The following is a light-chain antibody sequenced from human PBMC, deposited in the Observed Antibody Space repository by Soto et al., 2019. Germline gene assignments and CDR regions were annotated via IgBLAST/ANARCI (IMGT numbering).Light chain of an antibody. Sequence: DIQMTQSPATLSASVGDTVSITCRASQSVLTWLAWYQQKPGKAPNLLIYKASRLRDGVPSRFSGSGSGTDFTLTISSLRPDDLASYFCQHYSSYPYALGQGTNLEI. V-gene: IGKV1-5*03. CDR3: QHYSSYPYA. CDR2: KAS. J-gene: IGKJ2*01. CDR1: QSVLTW.